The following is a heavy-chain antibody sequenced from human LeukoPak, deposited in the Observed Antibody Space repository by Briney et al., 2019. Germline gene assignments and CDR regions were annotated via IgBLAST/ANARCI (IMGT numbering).Heavy chain of an antibody. Sequence: PGGSLRLSWAASGFTFSSYAMHWVRQAPGKGLEWVAVISYDGSNKYYADSVTGRFTISRDNSINALYLQMNGQRADGTAGHYCPSASAMAHNSSCYYGYWGQGTLVTVPP. CDR3: PSASAMAHNSSCYYGY. D-gene: IGHD3-22*01. V-gene: IGHV3-30*01. J-gene: IGHJ4*02. CDR1: GFTFSSYA. CDR2: ISYDGSNK.